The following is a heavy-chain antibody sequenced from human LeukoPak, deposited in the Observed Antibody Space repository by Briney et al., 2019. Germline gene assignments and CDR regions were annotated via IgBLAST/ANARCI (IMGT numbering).Heavy chain of an antibody. CDR3: ARSDCPLAHDY. CDR2: INPNIGGT. Sequence: ASVKVSCKASGYTFTGYYIHWVRQAPGQGLEWMGWINPNIGGTNYAQKFQGRVTMTRDTSISTAYMELSRLRSDDTAVYYCARSDCPLAHDYWGQGTLVTVSS. D-gene: IGHD2-21*02. J-gene: IGHJ4*02. CDR1: GYTFTGYY. V-gene: IGHV1-2*02.